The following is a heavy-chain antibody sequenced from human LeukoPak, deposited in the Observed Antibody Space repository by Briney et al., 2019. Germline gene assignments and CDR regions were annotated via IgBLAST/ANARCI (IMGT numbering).Heavy chain of an antibody. CDR1: GFTFSNYE. CDR3: ARDYGGSSPFDY. Sequence: GGSLRLSCAASGFTFSNYEMHWVRQAPGKGLEWVSYISSSGSDIYYADSVKGRFAISRDNAKNSLYLHMNSLRAEDTAVYYCARDYGGSSPFDYWGQGTLVTVSS. D-gene: IGHD4-23*01. J-gene: IGHJ4*02. V-gene: IGHV3-48*03. CDR2: ISSSGSDI.